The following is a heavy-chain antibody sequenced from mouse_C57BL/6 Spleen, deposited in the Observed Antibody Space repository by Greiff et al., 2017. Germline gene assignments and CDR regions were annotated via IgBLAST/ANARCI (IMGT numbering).Heavy chain of an antibody. J-gene: IGHJ2*01. D-gene: IGHD1-1*01. CDR3: ARDLTTVVAPYFDY. CDR2: ISDGGSYT. V-gene: IGHV5-4*01. CDR1: GFTFSSYA. Sequence: EVQVVESGGGLVKPGGSLKLSCAASGFTFSSYAMSWVRQTPEKRLEWVATISDGGSYTYYPDNVKGRFTISRDNAKNNLYLQMSHLKSEDTAMYYCARDLTTVVAPYFDYWGQGTTLTVSS.